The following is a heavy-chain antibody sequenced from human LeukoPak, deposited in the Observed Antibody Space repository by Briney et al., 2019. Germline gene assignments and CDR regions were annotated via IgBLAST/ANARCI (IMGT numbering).Heavy chain of an antibody. Sequence: GGSLRLSCAASGFTFSGYSMNWVRQAPGKGLEWVSSTSTTSAYIYYADSVKGRLTTSRDNAKSSLYLEMNSLRAEDTAVYYCARDRVSGSGSIDYWGQGTLVTVSS. D-gene: IGHD3-10*01. J-gene: IGHJ4*02. CDR2: TSTTSAYI. CDR1: GFTFSGYS. V-gene: IGHV3-21*01. CDR3: ARDRVSGSGSIDY.